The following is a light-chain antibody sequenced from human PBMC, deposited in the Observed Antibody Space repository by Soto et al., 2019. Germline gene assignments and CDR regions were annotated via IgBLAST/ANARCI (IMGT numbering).Light chain of an antibody. CDR2: GAS. Sequence: EIVMTQSPATLSVSPGERATLSCRASQSVSSNLAWYQQKPGQAPRLLIYGASTRATGIPARFSGSGSGTEFTLTIXSLXSEXFXXXXXXXXXXWPRGTFGQGTKLEIK. CDR1: QSVSSN. CDR3: XXXXXWPRGT. V-gene: IGKV3-15*01. J-gene: IGKJ2*02.